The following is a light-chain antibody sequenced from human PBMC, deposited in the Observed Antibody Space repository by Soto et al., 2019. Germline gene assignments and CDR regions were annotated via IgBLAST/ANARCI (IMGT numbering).Light chain of an antibody. CDR1: QGISSY. J-gene: IGKJ4*01. CDR3: QQYYSYPFT. V-gene: IGKV1-8*01. Sequence: AIRMTQSPSSLPASTGDRVTITCRASQGISSYLVWYQQNPGKAPKLLIYAPSTLQSGVPSRFSGSGSGTDFTLTISCLQSEDFATYYCQQYYSYPFTFGGGTKVEIK. CDR2: APS.